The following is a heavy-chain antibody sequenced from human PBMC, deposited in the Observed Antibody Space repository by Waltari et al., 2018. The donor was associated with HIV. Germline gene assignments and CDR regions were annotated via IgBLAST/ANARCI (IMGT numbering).Heavy chain of an antibody. Sequence: QLQLQESGPGLVKPSETLSLTCTVSDGSITDSSVDYHWGWIRQPPGKELEWIGNIHYSGNTFYNPSLRSRVTISADKSKNQFSLKLRSVTAADTAVYFCMRHRGYFPPDYWGQGTLVTVSS. CDR3: MRHRGYFPPDY. CDR2: IHYSGNT. V-gene: IGHV4-39*01. D-gene: IGHD1-26*01. CDR1: DGSITDSSVDYH. J-gene: IGHJ4*02.